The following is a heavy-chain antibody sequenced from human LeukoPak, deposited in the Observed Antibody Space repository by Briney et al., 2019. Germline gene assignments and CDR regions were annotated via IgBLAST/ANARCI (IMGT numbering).Heavy chain of an antibody. D-gene: IGHD3-10*01. Sequence: GGSLKLSCAASGFSFSSYAMSWVRQAPGKGLEWVSSISGSGDNTYYAESVKGRFTISRDNSKNTLFLQMNSLRAEDTAVFYCARHLGALWFGGAPDYYYYGMDVWGQGTTVTASS. CDR3: ARHLGALWFGGAPDYYYYGMDV. V-gene: IGHV3-23*01. CDR1: GFSFSSYA. CDR2: ISGSGDNT. J-gene: IGHJ6*02.